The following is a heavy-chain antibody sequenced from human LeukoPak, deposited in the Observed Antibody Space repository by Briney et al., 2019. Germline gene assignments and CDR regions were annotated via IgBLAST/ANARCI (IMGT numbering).Heavy chain of an antibody. CDR3: ARALDSSSSRYQAFEE. CDR2: IKQDESEK. D-gene: IGHD2-2*01. CDR1: GFTFSNYW. Sequence: GGSLRLSCSASGFTFSNYWMSWVRQAPGKGLEWVANIKQDESEKYYVDSVKGRFTISRDNAKSSLYLQMNSLRAEDTAVYYCARALDSSSSRYQAFEEWGQGTRVTVSS. J-gene: IGHJ4*02. V-gene: IGHV3-7*01.